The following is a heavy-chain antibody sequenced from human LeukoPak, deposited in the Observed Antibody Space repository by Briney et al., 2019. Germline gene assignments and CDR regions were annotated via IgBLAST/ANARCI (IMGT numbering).Heavy chain of an antibody. V-gene: IGHV3-23*01. CDR1: GSAFGSYA. J-gene: IGHJ4*02. D-gene: IGHD3-22*01. Sequence: PGGSLRLSCAASGSAFGSYAMSWVRQTPGKGLQWVSSISGSGGTTYYADSVKGRFTISRDNSKNTLYLQMNSLRTEDTAIYYCATIHYYESSDYYVGRVTFDCWGQGTLVTVFS. CDR3: ATIHYYESSDYYVGRVTFDC. CDR2: ISGSGGTT.